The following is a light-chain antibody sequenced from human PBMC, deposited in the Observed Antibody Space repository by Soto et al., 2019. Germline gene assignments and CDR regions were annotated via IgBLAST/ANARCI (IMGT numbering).Light chain of an antibody. V-gene: IGKV3-15*01. CDR3: QQYNNWPPWT. CDR2: GAY. Sequence: EIVMTQSPATLSVSPGERATLSCRASQSVSSNLAWYQQKPGQAPRLLIYGAYTKAAGIPARFSGSGSGTECTLTISSLQSEDFAVYYCQQYNNWPPWTFGQGTKLEIK. CDR1: QSVSSN. J-gene: IGKJ2*02.